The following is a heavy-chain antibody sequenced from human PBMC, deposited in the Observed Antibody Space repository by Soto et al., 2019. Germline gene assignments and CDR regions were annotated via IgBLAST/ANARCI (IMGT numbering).Heavy chain of an antibody. D-gene: IGHD1-26*01. CDR1: GGSFSAYY. J-gene: IGHJ6*02. CDR3: ARQRPTDGRWEFANYYGMDV. Sequence: SETLSLTCAVYGGSFSAYYWSWVRQPPGKGLEWIGEIIHSESTKYNPSLKSRVTISVDTSKNQFSLKLSSVTAAHTAVYYCARQRPTDGRWEFANYYGMDVWGQGTPVTVSS. V-gene: IGHV4-34*12. CDR2: IIHSEST.